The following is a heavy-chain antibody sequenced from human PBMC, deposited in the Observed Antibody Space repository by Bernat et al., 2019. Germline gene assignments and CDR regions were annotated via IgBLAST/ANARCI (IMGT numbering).Heavy chain of an antibody. Sequence: QVQLQESGPGLVKPSETLSLTCAVSGYSISSGYYWGWIRQPPGKGLEWIGSIYHSGSTYYNPSLKSRVTISVDTSKNQFSLKLSSVTAADTAVYYCARTSHDCGDYDEQETNYFDDWGQGTLVTVSS. CDR3: ARTSHDCGDYDEQETNYFDD. V-gene: IGHV4-38-2*01. CDR1: GYSISSGYY. J-gene: IGHJ4*02. CDR2: IYHSGST. D-gene: IGHD4-17*01.